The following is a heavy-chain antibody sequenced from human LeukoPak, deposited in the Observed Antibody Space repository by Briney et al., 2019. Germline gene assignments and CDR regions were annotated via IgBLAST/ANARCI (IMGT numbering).Heavy chain of an antibody. D-gene: IGHD3-22*01. Sequence: GGSLRLSCAASGFTFGSYAMSWVRQAPGKGLEWVSTISDTGGNTYYADSVKGRFTISRDNSKNSLYLQMNSLRAEDTAVYYCARDDYDSSGEGWFDPWGQGTLVTVSS. CDR2: ISDTGGNT. J-gene: IGHJ5*02. CDR3: ARDDYDSSGEGWFDP. CDR1: GFTFGSYA. V-gene: IGHV3-23*01.